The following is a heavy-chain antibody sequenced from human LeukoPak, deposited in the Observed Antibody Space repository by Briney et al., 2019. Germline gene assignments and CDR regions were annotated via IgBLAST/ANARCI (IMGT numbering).Heavy chain of an antibody. D-gene: IGHD3-22*01. CDR3: ARLFYYDSSGPHDY. CDR1: EFSVGSNY. CDR2: ISYDGSNK. J-gene: IGHJ4*02. Sequence: HPGGSLRLSCAASEFSVGSNYMTWVRQAPGKGLEWVAVISYDGSNKYYADSVKGRFTISRDNSKNTLYLQMNSLRAEDTAVYYCARLFYYDSSGPHDYWGQGTLVTVSS. V-gene: IGHV3-30*03.